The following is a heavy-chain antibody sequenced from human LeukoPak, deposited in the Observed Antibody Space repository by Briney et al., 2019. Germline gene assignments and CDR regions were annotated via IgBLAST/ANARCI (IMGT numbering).Heavy chain of an antibody. CDR1: GYTFISYE. V-gene: IGHV1-8*01. CDR3: ARGRGKYSSLDY. CDR2: MNPNSGNT. J-gene: IGHJ4*02. D-gene: IGHD5-18*01. Sequence: GASVKVSCKASGYTFISYEINWVRQATGQGLEWMGWMNPNSGNTGYAPKFQGRVTMTRNTSINTAYMELSSLRSQDTAVYYCARGRGKYSSLDYWGQGTLVTVSS.